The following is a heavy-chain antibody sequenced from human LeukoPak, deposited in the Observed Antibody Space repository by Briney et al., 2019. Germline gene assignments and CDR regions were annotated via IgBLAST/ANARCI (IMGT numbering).Heavy chain of an antibody. V-gene: IGHV4-59*01. CDR1: GGSISSYY. Sequence: PSETLSLTCTVSGGSISSYYWSWIRQPPGKGLEWIGYIYYSGSTNYSPSLKSRVTISVDTSKNQFSLKLSSVTAADTAVYYCARGSHEAAAGLYYYYYMDVWGKGTTVTISS. CDR2: IYYSGST. J-gene: IGHJ6*03. D-gene: IGHD6-13*01. CDR3: ARGSHEAAAGLYYYYYMDV.